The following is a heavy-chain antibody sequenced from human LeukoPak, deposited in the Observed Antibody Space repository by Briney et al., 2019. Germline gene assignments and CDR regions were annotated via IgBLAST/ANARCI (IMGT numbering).Heavy chain of an antibody. CDR2: IWYDGSNK. D-gene: IGHD5-24*01. CDR1: GFTFSNYD. J-gene: IGHJ4*02. CDR3: ARHGYNYGFDY. Sequence: GGSPRLSCAASGFTFSNYDVHWVRQAPGKGLEWVAVIWYDGSNKYYVDSVKGRFTISRDISKNTLYLQMNSLSAEDTAVYYCARHGYNYGFDYWGQGTLVTVSS. V-gene: IGHV3-33*01.